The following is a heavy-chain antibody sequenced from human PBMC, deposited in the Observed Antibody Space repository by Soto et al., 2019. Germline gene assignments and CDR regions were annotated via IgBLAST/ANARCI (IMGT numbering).Heavy chain of an antibody. CDR1: GGSFSSSTYY. CDR3: ARQPYDSTGYYYGA. V-gene: IGHV4-39*01. Sequence: QLQLQESGPGLVKPSETLSLTCTVSGGSFSSSTYYWGWIRQPPGKGLEWIGSMYSGGNTYYNPSLKSRVTVSVDTSKNHFSLKPTSVTAADTAVYYCARQPYDSTGYYYGAWGQGTLVTVSS. D-gene: IGHD3-22*01. CDR2: MYSGGNT. J-gene: IGHJ5*02.